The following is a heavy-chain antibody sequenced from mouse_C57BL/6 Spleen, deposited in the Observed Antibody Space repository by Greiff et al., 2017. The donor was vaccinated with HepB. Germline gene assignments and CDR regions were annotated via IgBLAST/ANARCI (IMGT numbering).Heavy chain of an antibody. CDR3: ARPYGSRNYYAMDY. Sequence: VQLQQPGAELVKPGASVKLSCKASGYTFTSYWMQWVKQRPGQGLEWIGEIDPSDSYTNYNQKFKGKATLTVDTSSSTAYMQLSSLTSEDSAVYYCARPYGSRNYYAMDYWGQGTSVTVSS. J-gene: IGHJ4*01. CDR1: GYTFTSYW. D-gene: IGHD1-1*01. V-gene: IGHV1-50*01. CDR2: IDPSDSYT.